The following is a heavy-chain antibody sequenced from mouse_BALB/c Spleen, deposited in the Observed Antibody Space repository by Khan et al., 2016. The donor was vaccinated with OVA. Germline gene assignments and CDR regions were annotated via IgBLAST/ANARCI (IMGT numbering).Heavy chain of an antibody. D-gene: IGHD2-14*01. CDR1: GDSITSGY. V-gene: IGHV3-8*02. J-gene: IGHJ3*01. CDR3: ARSAYRYAFAY. CDR2: MIYTGYT. Sequence: EVELVESGPSLVKPSQTLSLTCSVTGDSITSGYWSWIRKFPGNKLEYMGYMIYTGYTDYNPSLKSRIAITRHTSKNQYYLQLNSVTAEDTATYYCARSAYRYAFAYWGQGTLVTVSA.